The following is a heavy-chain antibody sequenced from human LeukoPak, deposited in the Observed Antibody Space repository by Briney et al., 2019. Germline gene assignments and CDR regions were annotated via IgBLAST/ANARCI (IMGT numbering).Heavy chain of an antibody. Sequence: SETLSLTCTVSGASMNTTNFYWGWMRQPPGKGLESIGSISYAGTTYSNPSLNSRVTIPVDTSKNQFSLKLTSVTAADTAVYYCARQGTMTRGGYWLDPWGQGTLVIVSS. CDR2: ISYAGTT. CDR3: ARQGTMTRGGYWLDP. V-gene: IGHV4-39*01. CDR1: GASMNTTNFY. J-gene: IGHJ5*02. D-gene: IGHD3-10*01.